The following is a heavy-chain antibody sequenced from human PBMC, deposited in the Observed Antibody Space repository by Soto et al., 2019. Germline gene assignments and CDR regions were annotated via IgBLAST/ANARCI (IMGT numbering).Heavy chain of an antibody. V-gene: IGHV3-23*01. CDR1: GFTFSNYA. D-gene: IGHD1-1*01. J-gene: IGHJ5*02. Sequence: EVQLLESGGGLVQPGGSLRLSCMASGFTFSNYAMSWVRQAPGKGLEWVSAIIANGGSTYYADSVKGRFTISRDNSQNTLYLQMNSLRGEDTAVYYCARNGIVGRIPWGQGTLVTVSS. CDR2: IIANGGST. CDR3: ARNGIVGRIP.